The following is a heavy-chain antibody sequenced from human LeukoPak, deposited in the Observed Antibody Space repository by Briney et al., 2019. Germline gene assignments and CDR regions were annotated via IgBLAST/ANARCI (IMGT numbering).Heavy chain of an antibody. Sequence: PRASVKVSCKASGYTSVTYGISWVRQAPGQGLEWMGWINPHKDNTNYAQKFQDRVTMTTDTSTNTAYMELRALRSDDTAVYYCARDKKFVGWHHGNSVGYWGQGTLVTVSS. CDR2: INPHKDNT. CDR3: ARDKKFVGWHHGNSVGY. D-gene: IGHD4-23*01. J-gene: IGHJ4*02. CDR1: GYTSVTYG. V-gene: IGHV1-18*01.